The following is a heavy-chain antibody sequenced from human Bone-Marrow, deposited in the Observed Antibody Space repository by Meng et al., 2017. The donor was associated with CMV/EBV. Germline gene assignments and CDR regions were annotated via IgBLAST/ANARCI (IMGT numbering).Heavy chain of an antibody. D-gene: IGHD3-3*01. Sequence: GGSLRLSCGASGFIFSNYGMHWVRQAPGKGLEWVSYISSSGSTIYYADSVKGRFTISRDNAKNSLYLQMNSLRAEDTAVYYCAREGYDFWSGYHFLGYWGQGTLVTVSS. V-gene: IGHV3-48*03. CDR2: ISSSGSTI. CDR3: AREGYDFWSGYHFLGY. J-gene: IGHJ4*02. CDR1: GFIFSNYG.